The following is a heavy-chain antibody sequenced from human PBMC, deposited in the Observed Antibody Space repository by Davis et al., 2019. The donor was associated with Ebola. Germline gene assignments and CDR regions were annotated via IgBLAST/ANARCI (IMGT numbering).Heavy chain of an antibody. J-gene: IGHJ4*02. Sequence: GESLKISCAASGFTFSSYWMGWVRQAPGKGLEWVSSISSSSSYIYYADSVKGRFTISRDNAKNSLYLQMNSLRAEDTAVYYCARIEWQTRGYWGQGTLVTVSS. V-gene: IGHV3-21*01. CDR3: ARIEWQTRGY. CDR2: ISSSSSYI. D-gene: IGHD3-3*01. CDR1: GFTFSSYW.